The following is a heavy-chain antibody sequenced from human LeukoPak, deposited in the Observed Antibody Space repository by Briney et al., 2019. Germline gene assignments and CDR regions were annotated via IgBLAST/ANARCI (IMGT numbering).Heavy chain of an antibody. CDR1: GDSVSSNSAA. D-gene: IGHD3-10*01. CDR3: ARVRGSGSRRISSPTYYFDY. V-gene: IGHV6-1*01. J-gene: IGHJ4*02. Sequence: SQTLSLTCAISGDSVSSNSAAWNWIRQSPSRGLEWLGRTYYRSKWYNDYAVSVKSRITINPDTSKNQFSLQLNSVTPEDTAVYYCARVRGSGSRRISSPTYYFDYWGQGTLVTVSS. CDR2: TYYRSKWYN.